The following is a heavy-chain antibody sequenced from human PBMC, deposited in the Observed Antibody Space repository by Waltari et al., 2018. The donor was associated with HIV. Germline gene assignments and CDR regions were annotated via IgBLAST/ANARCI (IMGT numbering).Heavy chain of an antibody. CDR1: GFIFSSFG. CDR2: MGYDETDE. V-gene: IGHV3-30*02. D-gene: IGHD3-9*01. J-gene: IGHJ1*01. Sequence: VRLVESGGGVIQPGGSLTLSCKMYGFIFSSFGFHWVRQAPGKGGEWGALMGYDETDEIYIESVKARFIVSRGNSSDTLVLQMNSLRLDDTATYFCAKDCKPRGLDPSYIDAWGQGTLVTVSS. CDR3: AKDCKPRGLDPSYIDA.